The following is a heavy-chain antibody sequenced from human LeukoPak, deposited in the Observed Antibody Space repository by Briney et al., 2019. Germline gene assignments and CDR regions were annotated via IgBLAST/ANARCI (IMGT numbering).Heavy chain of an antibody. CDR3: ARGRRRGVEFGY. CDR1: GDSINSLDL. J-gene: IGHJ4*02. Sequence: SGTLSLTCTVSGDSINSLDLWSWVRQPPGKGLEWIGEMYLSGTTHSNPSVKSRVTISIDKSKNQFSLKLSSVTAADTAVYYCARGRRRGVEFGYWGQGTLVTVSS. V-gene: IGHV4-4*02. CDR2: MYLSGTT. D-gene: IGHD2-15*01.